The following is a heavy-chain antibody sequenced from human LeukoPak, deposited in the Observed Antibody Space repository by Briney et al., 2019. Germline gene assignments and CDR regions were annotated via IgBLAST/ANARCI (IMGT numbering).Heavy chain of an antibody. V-gene: IGHV3-20*04. Sequence: GGSLRLSCAASGFTFDDYGMSWVRQAPGKGLEWVSGINWDGGSTGYADSVKGRFTISRDNAKNSLYLQMNSLRAEDMALYYCARVSRPGNYWVVAYYFDYWGQGTLVTVSS. D-gene: IGHD1-7*01. J-gene: IGHJ4*02. CDR3: ARVSRPGNYWVVAYYFDY. CDR1: GFTFDDYG. CDR2: INWDGGST.